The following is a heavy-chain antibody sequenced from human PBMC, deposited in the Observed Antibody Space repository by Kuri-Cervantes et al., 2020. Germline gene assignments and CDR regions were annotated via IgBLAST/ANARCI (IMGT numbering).Heavy chain of an antibody. V-gene: IGHV1-8*01. Sequence: ASVKVSCKASGYTFTSYDINWVRQATGQGIEWMGWMNPNSGNTGYAQKFQGRVTMTRNTSISTAYMELSRLRSEDTAVYYCARVGDSSSWYRLSYYYGMDVWGQGTTVTVSS. CDR2: MNPNSGNT. J-gene: IGHJ6*02. CDR1: GYTFTSYD. D-gene: IGHD6-13*01. CDR3: ARVGDSSSWYRLSYYYGMDV.